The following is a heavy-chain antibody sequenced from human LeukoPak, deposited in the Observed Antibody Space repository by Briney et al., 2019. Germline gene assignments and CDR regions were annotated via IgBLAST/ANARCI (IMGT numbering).Heavy chain of an antibody. Sequence: SETLSLTCAVYGGSFSGYYWSWIRQPPGKGLEWIGEINHSGSTNYNPSLKSRVTISVDASKNQFSLKLSSVTAADTAVYYCARARYYDSSGYYYRGYYMDVWGKGTTVTVSS. CDR1: GGSFSGYY. CDR2: INHSGST. CDR3: ARARYYDSSGYYYRGYYMDV. V-gene: IGHV4-34*01. J-gene: IGHJ6*03. D-gene: IGHD3-22*01.